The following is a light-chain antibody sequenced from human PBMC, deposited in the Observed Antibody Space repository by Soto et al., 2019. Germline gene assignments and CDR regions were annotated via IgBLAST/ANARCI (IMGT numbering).Light chain of an antibody. CDR1: KRVSTNY. CDR3: QQYGSSPPYT. CDR2: GSS. V-gene: IGKV3-20*01. J-gene: IGKJ2*01. Sequence: EVVLTQSPGTLSLSPGEKATSSSRASKRVSTNYFAWYQKKPGQAPRPLFFGSSDRATGIPDRFSGSGSGTDFTLTISRLEPEDFAVYYCQQYGSSPPYTFGQGTKLEIK.